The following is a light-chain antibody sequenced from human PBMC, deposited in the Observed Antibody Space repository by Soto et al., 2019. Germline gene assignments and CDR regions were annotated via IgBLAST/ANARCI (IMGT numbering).Light chain of an antibody. CDR1: TYNVGNYG. V-gene: IGLV1-47*03. CDR3: STWDSSLSAPEV. CDR2: GNS. Sequence: QSALTQEASVSGTVGQKVTLSCTGNTYNVGNYGVGWYQQISHGAPKTVMFGNSLPSGIPDRFSGSKSGTTASLTISGLWPEDEADYYCSTWDSSLSAPEVFGGGTKLTVL. J-gene: IGLJ2*01.